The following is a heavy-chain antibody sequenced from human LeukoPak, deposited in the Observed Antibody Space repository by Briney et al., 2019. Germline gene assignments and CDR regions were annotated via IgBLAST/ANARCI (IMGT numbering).Heavy chain of an antibody. Sequence: ASVKVSCKASGYTFTSYYMRWVRQAPGHGLEWMGIINPSGGSTSYAQKFQGRVTMTRDTSTSTVYMELSSLRSEDTAVYYCARSGVRYDSSGPFDYWGQGTLVTVSS. J-gene: IGHJ4*02. V-gene: IGHV1-46*01. CDR2: INPSGGST. CDR1: GYTFTSYY. CDR3: ARSGVRYDSSGPFDY. D-gene: IGHD3-22*01.